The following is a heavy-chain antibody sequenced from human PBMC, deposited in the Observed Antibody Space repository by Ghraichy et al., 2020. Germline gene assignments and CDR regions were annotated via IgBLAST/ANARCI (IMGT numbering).Heavy chain of an antibody. D-gene: IGHD6-13*01. CDR1: GGSISSSSYY. CDR3: ARRNIAQQLVLEGYWYFDL. V-gene: IGHV4-39*01. Sequence: SETLSLTCTVSGGSISSSSYYWGWIRQPPGKGLEWIGSIYYSGSTYYNPSLKSRVTISVDTSKNQFSLKLSSVTAADTAVYYCARRNIAQQLVLEGYWYFDLWGRGTLVTVSS. J-gene: IGHJ2*01. CDR2: IYYSGST.